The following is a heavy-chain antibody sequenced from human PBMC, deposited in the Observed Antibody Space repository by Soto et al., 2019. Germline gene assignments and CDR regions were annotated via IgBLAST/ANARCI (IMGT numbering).Heavy chain of an antibody. V-gene: IGHV3-11*06. CDR3: ARSAGWRHVVGYKYGREV. Sequence: QEYLVESGGGLVKPGGSLRLSCALSGFTVSDHYLTWIRQPPGRRLEWIAYISGSGSFTNYADSVKDRFIISRDIAQNSMYLQRNSLRDEGTALYYCARSAGWRHVVGYKYGREVWGQGTAVSVSS. CDR2: ISGSGSFT. D-gene: IGHD5-18*01. J-gene: IGHJ6*02. CDR1: GFTVSDHY.